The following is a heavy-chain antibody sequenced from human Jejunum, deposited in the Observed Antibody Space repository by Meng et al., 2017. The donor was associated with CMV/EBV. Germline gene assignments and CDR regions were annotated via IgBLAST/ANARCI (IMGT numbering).Heavy chain of an antibody. V-gene: IGHV4-39*01. D-gene: IGHD7-27*01. Sequence: QVALQEAGQGLVKPSETLSLTCTVSGGSISSSSYYWGWIRQPPGKGLEWIGSIYYSGSTYYNPSLKSRVTISVDTSKNQFSLKLSSVTAADTAVYYCASPLGILGIVDLWGRGTLVTVSS. CDR1: GGSISSSSYY. J-gene: IGHJ2*01. CDR2: IYYSGST. CDR3: ASPLGILGIVDL.